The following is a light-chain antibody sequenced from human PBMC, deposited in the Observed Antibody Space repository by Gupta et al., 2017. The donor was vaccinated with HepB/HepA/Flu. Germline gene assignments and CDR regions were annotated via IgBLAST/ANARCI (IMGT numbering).Light chain of an antibody. J-gene: IGLJ2*01. V-gene: IGLV1-44*01. CDR1: SANLGGNS. Sequence: QSVLTQPPSASGTPGQRVTISCSGSSANLGGNSVNWYQQVPGTAPKLLIDIDNQRPSGVPDRFSGSKSGTSASRAIRGLQSEDEADEYCAAWDDSLNGVVFGGGNKLTVL. CDR3: AAWDDSLNGVV. CDR2: IDN.